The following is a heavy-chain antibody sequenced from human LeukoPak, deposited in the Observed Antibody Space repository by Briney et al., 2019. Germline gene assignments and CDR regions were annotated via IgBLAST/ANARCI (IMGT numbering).Heavy chain of an antibody. CDR3: ARDRGSVHYFDY. CDR2: ISYDGSNK. Sequence: PGGSLRLSCAASGFPFSSYSMTWVRQAPGKGLEWVAVISYDGSNKYYADSVKGRFTISRDNSKNTLYLQMNSLRAEDTAVYYCARDRGSVHYFDYWGQGTLVTVSS. V-gene: IGHV3-30-3*01. CDR1: GFPFSSYS. J-gene: IGHJ4*02. D-gene: IGHD3-16*01.